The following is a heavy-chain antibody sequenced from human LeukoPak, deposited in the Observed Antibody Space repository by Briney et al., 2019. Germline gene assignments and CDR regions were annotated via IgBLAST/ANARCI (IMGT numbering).Heavy chain of an antibody. D-gene: IGHD6-19*01. V-gene: IGHV4-39*07. Sequence: PSETLSLTCTVSGGSIGGITYYWDWFRQPPGKGLEWTGSIHQSGATYYNPSLKSRVTISVDTSKNQFSLKLSSVTAADTAVYYCARGRGSGWYGNVFDPWGQGTLVTVSS. CDR2: IHQSGAT. CDR1: GGSIGGITYY. J-gene: IGHJ5*02. CDR3: ARGRGSGWYGNVFDP.